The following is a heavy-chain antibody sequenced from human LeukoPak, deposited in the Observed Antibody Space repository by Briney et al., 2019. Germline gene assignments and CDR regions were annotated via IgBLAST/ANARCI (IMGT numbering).Heavy chain of an antibody. CDR3: ALSNEAFDSAGYFDY. Sequence: GASLKISCQGSGYTFTNYWVGWVRQMPGKGLEWMGTIYPNNSDSRYNASFRGQVTISVDRSITTAYLLWKSLKASDTAIYYCALSNEAFDSAGYFDYWGQGTLVTVSS. V-gene: IGHV5-51*01. D-gene: IGHD3-22*01. CDR1: GYTFTNYW. J-gene: IGHJ4*02. CDR2: IYPNNSDS.